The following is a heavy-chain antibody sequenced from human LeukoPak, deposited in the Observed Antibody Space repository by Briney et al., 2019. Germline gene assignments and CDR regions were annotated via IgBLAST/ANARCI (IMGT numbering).Heavy chain of an antibody. J-gene: IGHJ4*02. V-gene: IGHV3-23*01. Sequence: GRSLRLSCAASGFTFSSYGMHWVRQAPGKGLEWVSAISGSGGSTYYADSVKGRFTISRDNSKNTLYLQMNSLRAEDTAVYYCAKASLEYSSSYYFDYWGQGTLVTVSS. CDR3: AKASLEYSSSYYFDY. CDR2: ISGSGGST. CDR1: GFTFSSYG. D-gene: IGHD6-6*01.